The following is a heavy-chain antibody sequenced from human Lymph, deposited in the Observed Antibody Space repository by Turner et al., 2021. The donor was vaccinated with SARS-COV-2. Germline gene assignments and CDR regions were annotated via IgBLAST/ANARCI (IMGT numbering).Heavy chain of an antibody. CDR2: LDPEDGET. J-gene: IGHJ4*02. D-gene: IGHD1-1*01. CDR1: VNTLTELS. V-gene: IGHV1-24*01. Sequence: HVQLVQSGAEVKKPWASVKVHCKVSVNTLTELSIHWVRQGQGKGLEWMGGLDPEDGETIYEQKSQGRVTMTEDTSTDTAYMELSSLRSEDTAVYYCATLKASWNILTGRYYFDFWGQGTLVTVSS. CDR3: ATLKASWNILTGRYYFDF.